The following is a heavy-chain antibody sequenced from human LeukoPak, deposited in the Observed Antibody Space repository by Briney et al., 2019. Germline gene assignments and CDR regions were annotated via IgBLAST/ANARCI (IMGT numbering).Heavy chain of an antibody. CDR2: INHSGNT. Sequence: SETLSLTCAVYGGSFSGYYWSWIRQPPGKGLEWIGEINHSGNTNYNPSLKSRVTISVDTSKNQFSLKLSSVTAADTAVYCCARVSSTSPKPMDVWGKGTTVTVSS. CDR3: ARVSSTSPKPMDV. V-gene: IGHV4-34*01. J-gene: IGHJ6*03. CDR1: GGSFSGYY. D-gene: IGHD2-2*01.